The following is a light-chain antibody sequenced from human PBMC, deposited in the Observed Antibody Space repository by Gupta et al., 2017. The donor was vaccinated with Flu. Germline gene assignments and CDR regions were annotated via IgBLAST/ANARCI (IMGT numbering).Light chain of an antibody. CDR2: RNN. V-gene: IGLV1-47*01. J-gene: IGLJ2*01. CDR3: ASWDDNLSAML. Sequence: QSVLTQPPSVAGTAGQTVTISCSGSRSNIAINPVSWYHRYPRTAPKLLIFRNNHRPSRVSDLFSGSKSGNSASLAISRIPSEDEANYYCASWDDNLSAMLFGGGTKLTVL. CDR1: RSNIAINP.